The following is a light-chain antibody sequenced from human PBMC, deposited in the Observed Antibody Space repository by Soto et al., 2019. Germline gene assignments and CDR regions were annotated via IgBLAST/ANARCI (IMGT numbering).Light chain of an antibody. Sequence: QLVLTQSSSASASLGSSVKLTCTLSSGHSSYIIAWHQQQPGKAPRYLMKLEGSGSYNKGSGVPDRFSGSSSGADRYLTISTLQFEDEADYYCETWDINTQVFGGGTQLTVL. V-gene: IGLV4-60*02. CDR2: LEGSGSY. CDR3: ETWDINTQV. J-gene: IGLJ7*01. CDR1: SGHSSYI.